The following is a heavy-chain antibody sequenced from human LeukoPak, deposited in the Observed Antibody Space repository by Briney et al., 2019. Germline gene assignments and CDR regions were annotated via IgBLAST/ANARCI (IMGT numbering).Heavy chain of an antibody. J-gene: IGHJ4*02. D-gene: IGHD2-2*01. CDR1: GFRFSDYY. Sequence: GGSLRLSCAASGFRFSDYYMSWLRQAPGKGLEWVSYISKSGGTIYYTDSVKGRFTISRDNAKNSLYLQMNSLRAEDTAVYYCARDEGCSSTSCYSLAAYYWGQGTLVTVSS. CDR3: ARDEGCSSTSCYSLAAYY. V-gene: IGHV3-11*04. CDR2: ISKSGGTI.